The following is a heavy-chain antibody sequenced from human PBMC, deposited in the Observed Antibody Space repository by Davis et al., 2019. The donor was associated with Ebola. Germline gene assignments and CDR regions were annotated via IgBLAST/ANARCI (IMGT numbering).Heavy chain of an antibody. CDR3: ARGIRGYDSGMDV. CDR1: GFSLSNARMG. Sequence: SGPTLVKPTETLTLTCTVSGFSLSNARMGVSWIRQPPGKALEWLAHIFSNDEKSYSTSLKSRLTISKDTSKNQVVLTMTNMDPVDTATYYCARGIRGYDSGMDVWGQGTTVTVSS. CDR2: IFSNDEK. V-gene: IGHV2-26*01. D-gene: IGHD5-12*01. J-gene: IGHJ6*02.